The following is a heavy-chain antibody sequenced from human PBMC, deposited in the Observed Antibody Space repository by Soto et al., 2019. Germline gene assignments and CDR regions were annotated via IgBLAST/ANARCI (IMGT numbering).Heavy chain of an antibody. CDR2: IYYSGST. CDR1: GGSISSSSYY. J-gene: IGHJ4*02. V-gene: IGHV4-39*01. D-gene: IGHD2-21*01. CDR3: ARHIPYGRVLEYFDY. Sequence: NPSETLSLTCTVSGGSISSSSYYWGWIRQPPGKGLEWIGSIYYSGSTYYNPSLKSRVTISVDTSKNQFSLKLSSVTAADTAVYYCARHIPYGRVLEYFDYWGQGTLVPVSS.